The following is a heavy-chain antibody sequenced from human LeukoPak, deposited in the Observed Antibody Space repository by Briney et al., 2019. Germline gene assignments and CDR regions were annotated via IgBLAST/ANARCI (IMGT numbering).Heavy chain of an antibody. V-gene: IGHV3-23*01. CDR1: GFTITTYA. CDR3: ARAQGALDC. J-gene: IGHJ4*02. D-gene: IGHD1-26*01. Sequence: GGSLRLSCAPSGFTITTYAVNWVRQAPGKGREWGSGIGGGGNEDYADSVRSRFINYSDSSQNLDQLRMNSLTVEDTAVYYCARAQGALDCWGQGTLVTVSS. CDR2: IGGGGNE.